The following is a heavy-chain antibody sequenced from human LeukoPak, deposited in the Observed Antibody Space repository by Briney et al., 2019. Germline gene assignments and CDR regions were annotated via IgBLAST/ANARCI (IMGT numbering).Heavy chain of an antibody. J-gene: IGHJ4*02. CDR3: ARLLETYDYVWGSYGFDS. V-gene: IGHV3-7*01. CDR2: IKEDGSEK. D-gene: IGHD3-16*01. Sequence: GGSLRLSCAASGFTFSDSYMTWVRQAPGKGLEWVANIKEDGSEKYYVDSVKGRFTISRDNAKNSLYLQMNGLRAEDTAVFYCARLLETYDYVWGSYGFDSWGQGTLVTVSS. CDR1: GFTFSDSY.